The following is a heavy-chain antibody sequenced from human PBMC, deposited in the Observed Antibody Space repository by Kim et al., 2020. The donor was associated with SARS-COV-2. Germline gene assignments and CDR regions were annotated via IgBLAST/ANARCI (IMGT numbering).Heavy chain of an antibody. CDR1: GFTFSSYA. V-gene: IGHV3-30*04. CDR2: ISYDGSNK. D-gene: IGHD3-10*01. J-gene: IGHJ3*02. CDR3: ARYGIYYGPGAFDI. Sequence: GGSLRLSCAASGFTFSSYAMHWVRQAPGKGLEWVAVISYDGSNKYYADSVKGRFTISRDNSKNTLYLQMNSLRAEDTAVYYCARYGIYYGPGAFDIWGQGTMVTVSS.